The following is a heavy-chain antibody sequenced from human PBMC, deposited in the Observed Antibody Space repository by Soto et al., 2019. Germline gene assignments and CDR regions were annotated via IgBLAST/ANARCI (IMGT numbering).Heavy chain of an antibody. V-gene: IGHV1-8*01. Sequence: QVQLVQSGAEVKKPGASVKVSCKASGYTLTSYDINWVRQATGQGLEWMGWMNPNSGNTGYAQKCQGRVTXTXXTSISTAYMELSSLKSEDTAVYYCARTLYGDNVDSWGQGTLGTVAS. CDR3: ARTLYGDNVDS. CDR1: GYTLTSYD. J-gene: IGHJ4*02. D-gene: IGHD4-17*01. CDR2: MNPNSGNT.